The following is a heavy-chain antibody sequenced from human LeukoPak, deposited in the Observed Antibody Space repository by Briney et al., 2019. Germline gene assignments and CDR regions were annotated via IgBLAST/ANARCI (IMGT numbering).Heavy chain of an antibody. CDR3: ARGNDYGDYVFDY. CDR1: GFTFTKCA. V-gene: IGHV3-23*01. J-gene: IGHJ4*02. Sequence: GGSLRLSCVASGFTFTKCAMSWIRQAPGKGLEWVAIITATGDTAYYADSVKGRFTISRDNSKNTLYLQMNSLRAEDTTVYYCARGNDYGDYVFDYWGQGTLVTVSS. CDR2: ITATGDTA. D-gene: IGHD4-17*01.